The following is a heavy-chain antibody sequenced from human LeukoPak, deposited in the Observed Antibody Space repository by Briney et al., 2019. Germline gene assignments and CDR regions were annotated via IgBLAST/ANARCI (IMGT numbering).Heavy chain of an antibody. V-gene: IGHV3-15*01. J-gene: IGHJ4*02. Sequence: GGSLRLSCAASGFTFSSYAMSWVRQAPGKGPECVDRIKSIADGGTTDYAAAVQGRFTISRDDSKSTLYLHMSSLTTDDTAVYYCTTYGDYEGLSDYRGQGTLVTVSS. CDR2: IKSIADGGTT. CDR3: TTYGDYEGLSDY. D-gene: IGHD4-17*01. CDR1: GFTFSSYA.